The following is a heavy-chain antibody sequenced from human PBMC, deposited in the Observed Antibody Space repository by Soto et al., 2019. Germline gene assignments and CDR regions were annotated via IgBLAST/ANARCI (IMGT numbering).Heavy chain of an antibody. CDR1: GFTFSSYW. CDR3: ARAGYYDGSGYYAP. J-gene: IGHJ5*02. CDR2: IKQDGSEK. V-gene: IGHV3-7*01. D-gene: IGHD3-22*01. Sequence: RRLSCAASGFTFSSYWMSWVRQAPGKGLEWVANIKQDGSEKYYVDSVKGRFTISRDNAENSLYLQMNSLRAEDTAVYYCARAGYYDGSGYYAPWGQGTLVTVYS.